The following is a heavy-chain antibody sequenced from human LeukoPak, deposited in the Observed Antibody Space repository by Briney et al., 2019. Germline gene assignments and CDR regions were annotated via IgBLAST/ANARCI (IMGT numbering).Heavy chain of an antibody. CDR1: DFSFSNYA. V-gene: IGHV3-23*01. CDR2: VSNRGGST. J-gene: IGHJ5*02. CDR3: AKNPTWEYQPPRGWSDP. Sequence: GGSLRLSCAASDFSFSNYAMSWVRQAPGKGLEWVSAVSNRGGSTYYADSVKGRFTISRDNSKNTLYLQMNSLRAEDTAVYYCAKNPTWEYQPPRGWSDPWGQGTLVTVSS. D-gene: IGHD2-2*01.